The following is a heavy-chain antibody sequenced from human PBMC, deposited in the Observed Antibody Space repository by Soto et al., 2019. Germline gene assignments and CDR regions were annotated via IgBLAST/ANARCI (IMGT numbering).Heavy chain of an antibody. CDR3: ARGTGGEFDY. CDR1: GGSISSGGYS. J-gene: IGHJ4*02. Sequence: QLQLQESGSGLVKPSQTLSLTCTVSGGSISSGGYSWSWIRQPPGKGLEWIAYIYYGGITYYSPSLKSRVTISIDGSKNQFSLKLSSVTAADTAVYYCARGTGGEFDYWGQGILLTVSS. V-gene: IGHV4-30-2*01. D-gene: IGHD2-15*01. CDR2: IYYGGIT.